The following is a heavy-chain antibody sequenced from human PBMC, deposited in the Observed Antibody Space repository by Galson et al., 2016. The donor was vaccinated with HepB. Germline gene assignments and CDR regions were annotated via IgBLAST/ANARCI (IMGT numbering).Heavy chain of an antibody. CDR3: ALYGSGSYSINYFDP. D-gene: IGHD3-10*01. J-gene: IGHJ5*02. CDR1: GGTFSSSE. CDR2: IIPMFATA. V-gene: IGHV1-69*13. Sequence: SVKVSCKASGGTFSSSEISWLRQAPGHGLEWMGGIIPMFATANSAPKFQGRVKITADESTTTAYLEVSSLTSEDTAVYYCALYGSGSYSINYFDPWGQGTLVTVSS.